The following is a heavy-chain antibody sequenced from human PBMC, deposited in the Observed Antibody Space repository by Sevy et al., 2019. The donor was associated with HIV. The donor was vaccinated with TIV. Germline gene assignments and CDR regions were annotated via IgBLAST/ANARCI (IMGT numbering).Heavy chain of an antibody. CDR1: GGSFSGYY. J-gene: IGHJ6*02. Sequence: SETLSLTCAVYGGSFSGYYWSWIRQPPGKGLEWIGEINQSGSTNYNPSLKSRVTISVDTSKNQFSLKLSSVTAADTAVYYCARGRGFEELYWFPNQGDYYYYGMDVWGQGTTVTVSS. D-gene: IGHD2-8*02. CDR3: ARGRGFEELYWFPNQGDYYYYGMDV. V-gene: IGHV4-34*01. CDR2: INQSGST.